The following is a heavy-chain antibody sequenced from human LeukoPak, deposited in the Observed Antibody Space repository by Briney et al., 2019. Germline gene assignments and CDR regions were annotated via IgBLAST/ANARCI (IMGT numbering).Heavy chain of an antibody. J-gene: IGHJ4*02. CDR3: AKDLAQQWLIVFDY. D-gene: IGHD6-19*01. CDR2: ISGSGGST. V-gene: IGHV3-23*01. Sequence: PGGSLRLSCAASGFNLSSYAMGWVGQATGQGLEWVSAISGSGGSTYYADSVKGRFTIARDNSKNTLYLQMTSLRAENTAVYYCAKDLAQQWLIVFDYWGQGTLVTVSS. CDR1: GFNLSSYA.